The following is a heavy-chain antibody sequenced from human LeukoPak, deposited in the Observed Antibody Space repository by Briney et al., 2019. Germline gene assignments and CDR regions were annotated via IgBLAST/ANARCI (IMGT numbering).Heavy chain of an antibody. CDR2: ISSSSSTI. CDR1: GFTFSSYS. V-gene: IGHV3-48*04. D-gene: IGHD6-19*01. CDR3: ARDRYSSVSDY. J-gene: IGHJ4*02. Sequence: PGGSLRLSCAASGFTFSSYSMNWVRQAPGKGLEWVSYISSSSSTIYYADSVKGRFTISRDNAKNSLYLQMNSLRAEDTAVYYCARDRYSSVSDYWGQGTLVTVSS.